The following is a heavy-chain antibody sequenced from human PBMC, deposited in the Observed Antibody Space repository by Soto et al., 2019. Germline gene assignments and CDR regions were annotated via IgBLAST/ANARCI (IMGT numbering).Heavy chain of an antibody. Sequence: PSETLSLTCTVSGGSISSSSYYWGWIRQPPGKGLEWIGSIYYSGSTYYNPSLKSRVTISVDTSKNQFSLKLSSVTAADTAVYYCARQITDYCTNGVCYTSGTHDYWGQGTLVTVSS. CDR2: IYYSGST. V-gene: IGHV4-39*01. CDR3: ARQITDYCTNGVCYTSGTHDY. D-gene: IGHD2-8*01. CDR1: GGSISSSSYY. J-gene: IGHJ4*02.